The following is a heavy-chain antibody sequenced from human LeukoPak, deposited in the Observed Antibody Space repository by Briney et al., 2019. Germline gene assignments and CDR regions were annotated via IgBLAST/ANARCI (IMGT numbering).Heavy chain of an antibody. CDR1: GFTFSSYS. V-gene: IGHV3-21*01. D-gene: IGHD5-24*01. CDR3: ARVAWVNEMFDY. Sequence: GGSLRLSCAASGFTFSSYSMNWVRQAPGKGLEWVSSISSSSSYIYYADSVKGRFTISRDNAKNSLYLQMNSLRAEDTAVYYCARVAWVNEMFDYWGQGTLVTVSS. CDR2: ISSSSSYI. J-gene: IGHJ4*02.